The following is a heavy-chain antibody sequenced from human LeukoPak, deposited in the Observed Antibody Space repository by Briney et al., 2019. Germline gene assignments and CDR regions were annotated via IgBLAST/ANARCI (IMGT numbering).Heavy chain of an antibody. CDR1: DGSITSDY. Sequence: SETLSLTCTVSDGSITSDYWNWIREPPGKGLEWIGYIYYSGITNYNPSLKSRVTISVDTSKNQFSLKLSSVTAADTAVYYCARDPGGDSGSYYYWFDPWGQGTLVTVSS. CDR3: ARDPGGDSGSYYYWFDP. CDR2: IYYSGIT. V-gene: IGHV4-59*01. D-gene: IGHD3-10*01. J-gene: IGHJ5*02.